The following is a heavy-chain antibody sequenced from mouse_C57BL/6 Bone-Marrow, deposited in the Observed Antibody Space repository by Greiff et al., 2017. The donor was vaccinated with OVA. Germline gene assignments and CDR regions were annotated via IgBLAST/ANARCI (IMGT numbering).Heavy chain of an antibody. CDR1: GYTFTSYW. CDR2: IDPSDSYT. CDR3: ARGGDYPFAY. J-gene: IGHJ3*01. V-gene: IGHV1-69*01. Sequence: VQLQQPGAELVMPGASVKLSCKASGYTFTSYWMHWVKQRPGQGLEWIGEIDPSDSYTNYNQKFKGKSTLTVDKSSRTAYMQLSSLTSEDSAVYYCARGGDYPFAYWGQGTLVTVSA. D-gene: IGHD2-4*01.